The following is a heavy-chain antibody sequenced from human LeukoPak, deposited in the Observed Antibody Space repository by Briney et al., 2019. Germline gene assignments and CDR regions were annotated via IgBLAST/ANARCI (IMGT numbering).Heavy chain of an antibody. CDR2: IYPGDSDT. CDR3: ARILSCSGGSCRNAFDI. Sequence: GESLKISCKGSGYSFTSYWIGWVRQMPGKGLEWMGIIYPGDSDTRYSPSFQGQVTISADKSTSTAYLQWSSLKASDTAMYYCARILSCSGGSCRNAFDIWGQGTMVTVSS. J-gene: IGHJ3*02. V-gene: IGHV5-51*01. D-gene: IGHD2-15*01. CDR1: GYSFTSYW.